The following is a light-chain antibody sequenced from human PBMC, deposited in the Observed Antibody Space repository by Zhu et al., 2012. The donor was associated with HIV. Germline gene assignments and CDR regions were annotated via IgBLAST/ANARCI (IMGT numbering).Light chain of an antibody. CDR3: QQYDTSYVT. Sequence: DIQMTQSPSTLSASVGDRVTITCRASQSIRNWLAWYQQKPGKAPKLLIYKASTLDSGVASRFSGTGSGTEFTLTISGLQPDDVGTYYCQQYDTSYVTFGQGTKV. V-gene: IGKV1-5*03. CDR1: QSIRNW. J-gene: IGKJ1*01. CDR2: KAS.